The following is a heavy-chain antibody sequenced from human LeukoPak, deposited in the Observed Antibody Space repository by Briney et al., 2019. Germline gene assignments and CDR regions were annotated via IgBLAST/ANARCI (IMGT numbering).Heavy chain of an antibody. V-gene: IGHV3-7*01. Sequence: GGSLRLSCAASGFTFSTYWMSWVRQAPGKGLEWVANIKQDGSEKYYVDSVKGRFTISRDNVKKSLYLQMNSLRAEDTAVYYCAKAFSYSGTSFDAFDIWGQGTMVTVSS. D-gene: IGHD3-10*01. CDR2: IKQDGSEK. CDR1: GFTFSTYW. CDR3: AKAFSYSGTSFDAFDI. J-gene: IGHJ3*02.